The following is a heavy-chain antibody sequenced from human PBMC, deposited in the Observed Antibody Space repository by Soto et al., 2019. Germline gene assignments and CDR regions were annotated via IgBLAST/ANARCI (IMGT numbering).Heavy chain of an antibody. CDR2: VNQDGSQK. J-gene: IGHJ4*02. CDR3: SGGVGDAF. D-gene: IGHD1-26*01. V-gene: IGHV3-7*04. CDR1: ESTVRRDW. Sequence: EVPLVESGGGLVQTGGSLRLSCAISESTVRRDWMNWVRQAPGKGLEWVAHVNQDGSQKYYVDSVKGRFTISRDNANNLLYLQMNSLRAGDTAMYCCSGGVGDAFWGQGTLVTVSS.